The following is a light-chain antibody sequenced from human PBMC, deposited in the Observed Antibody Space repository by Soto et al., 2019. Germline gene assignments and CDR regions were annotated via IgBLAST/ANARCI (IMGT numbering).Light chain of an antibody. Sequence: ILFTQSPDTLSLYPREIATVSCRSSQSVSRSNLAWYQHKPGQAPRLLIYGTSNRGTGIPDRFTGSGSGTDLTLTISSLDPEDFAVYHCEQYSTSPPSITFGQGTRLEIK. J-gene: IGKJ5*01. CDR2: GTS. CDR1: QSVSRSN. CDR3: EQYSTSPPSIT. V-gene: IGKV3-20*01.